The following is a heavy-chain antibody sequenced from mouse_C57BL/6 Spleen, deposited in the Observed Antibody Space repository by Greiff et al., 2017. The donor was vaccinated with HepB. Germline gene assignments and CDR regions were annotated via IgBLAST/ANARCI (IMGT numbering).Heavy chain of an antibody. Sequence: QVQLQQPGAELVRPGSSVKLSCKASGYTFTSYWMHWVKQRPIQGLEWIGNIDPSDSETHYNQKFKDKATLTVDKSSSTAYMQLSSLTSEDSAVYYCARGATTVVISYYAMDYWGQGTSVTVSS. CDR1: GYTFTSYW. CDR2: IDPSDSET. D-gene: IGHD1-1*01. J-gene: IGHJ4*01. V-gene: IGHV1-52*01. CDR3: ARGATTVVISYYAMDY.